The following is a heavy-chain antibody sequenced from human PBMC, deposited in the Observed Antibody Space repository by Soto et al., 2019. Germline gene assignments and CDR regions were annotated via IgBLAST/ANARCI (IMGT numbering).Heavy chain of an antibody. Sequence: SETLSLTCAVSGGSISSGSYYWSWIRQPPGKGLEWIGYIYYSGSTNYNPSLKSRVTISVDTSKNQFSLKLSSVPAADTAVYYCLRGQRSSWDYYDFWGQGTLVTVSS. CDR2: IYYSGST. D-gene: IGHD6-13*01. J-gene: IGHJ4*02. CDR1: GGSISSGSYY. V-gene: IGHV4-61*01. CDR3: LRGQRSSWDYYDF.